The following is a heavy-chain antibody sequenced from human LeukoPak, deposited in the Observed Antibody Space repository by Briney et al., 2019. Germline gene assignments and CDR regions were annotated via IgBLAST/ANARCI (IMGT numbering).Heavy chain of an antibody. D-gene: IGHD1-26*01. J-gene: IGHJ4*02. CDR1: GFTFRTYT. CDR2: IYGNGDDT. Sequence: GGSLRLSCAASGFTFRTYTMNWVRQAPGKGLEWVSGIYGNGDDTFYADSVKRLFTISRDNSKNMVFLNMDSLGAEDTALYYCAKDLKPDGVWEVDYWGLGTQVTVSS. CDR3: AKDLKPDGVWEVDY. V-gene: IGHV3-23*01.